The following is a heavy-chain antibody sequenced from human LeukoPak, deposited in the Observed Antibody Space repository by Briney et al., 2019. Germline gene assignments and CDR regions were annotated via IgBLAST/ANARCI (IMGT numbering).Heavy chain of an antibody. D-gene: IGHD5-18*01. CDR1: GFTFSSYA. Sequence: GGSLRLSCAASGFTFSSYAMSWVRQAPGKGLEWVSAISGSGGSTYYADSVKGRFTISRDNSKNTLYLQMNSLRAEDTAVYYCAKDPKGIQRHTWFDPWGQETLVTVSS. CDR3: AKDPKGIQRHTWFDP. CDR2: ISGSGGST. J-gene: IGHJ5*02. V-gene: IGHV3-23*01.